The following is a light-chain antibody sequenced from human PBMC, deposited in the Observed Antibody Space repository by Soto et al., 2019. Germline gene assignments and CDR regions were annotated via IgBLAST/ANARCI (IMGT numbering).Light chain of an antibody. J-gene: IGKJ1*01. CDR3: QQYDISPWT. CDR2: DSS. V-gene: IGKV3-20*01. CDR1: QSVSSNF. Sequence: EIVLTQSPATLSLSPGXRATLSCRASQSVSSNFLAWYQHKPGQAPRLLIYDSSSRATGIPDRFSGSGSGTDFTLSIIRLEPEDFAVYYCQQYDISPWTFGQGTKVDIK.